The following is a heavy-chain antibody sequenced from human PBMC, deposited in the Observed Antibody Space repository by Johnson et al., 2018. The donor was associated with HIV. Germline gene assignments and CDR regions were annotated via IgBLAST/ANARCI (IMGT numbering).Heavy chain of an antibody. CDR3: ARDARYYYDSRGDAFDI. Sequence: QVQLVESGGGVVQPGRSLRLSCAASGFTFSSYAMHWVRPAPGKGLEWVAVISYDGSNKYYADSVKGRFTISRDNSKNTLYLQMNSLRAEDTAVYYCARDARYYYDSRGDAFDIWGQGTMVTVSS. CDR1: GFTFSSYA. V-gene: IGHV3-30-3*01. D-gene: IGHD3-22*01. CDR2: ISYDGSNK. J-gene: IGHJ3*02.